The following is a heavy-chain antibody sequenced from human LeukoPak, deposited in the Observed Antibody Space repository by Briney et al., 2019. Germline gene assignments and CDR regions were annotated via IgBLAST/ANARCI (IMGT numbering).Heavy chain of an antibody. V-gene: IGHV4-38-2*02. CDR1: GYSISSGYY. CDR3: ARGLPGGQLSRYDY. Sequence: PSETLSLTCSVSGYSISSGYYLGWIRQPPGKGLEWMGIIYQSGKTYCNPSLESRVTISVDTSKNQFSLKMNSMTAADTAMYYCARGLPGGQLSRYDYWGQGTLVSVSS. J-gene: IGHJ4*02. CDR2: IYQSGKT. D-gene: IGHD6-13*01.